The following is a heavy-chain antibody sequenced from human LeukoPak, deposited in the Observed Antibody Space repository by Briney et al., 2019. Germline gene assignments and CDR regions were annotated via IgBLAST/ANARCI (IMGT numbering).Heavy chain of an antibody. CDR3: AGDTGNAFDV. Sequence: SETLSLTCTVSGGSISSYYWSWIRQPPGKGLEWIGYIYYSGSTNYNPSLKSRVTISVDTSKNQFSLKLSSVTAADTAVYYCAGDTGNAFDVWGQGTMVTVSS. J-gene: IGHJ3*01. V-gene: IGHV4-59*01. CDR2: IYYSGST. D-gene: IGHD4-17*01. CDR1: GGSISSYY.